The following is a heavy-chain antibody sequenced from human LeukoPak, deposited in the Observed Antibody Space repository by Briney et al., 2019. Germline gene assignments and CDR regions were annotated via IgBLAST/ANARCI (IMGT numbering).Heavy chain of an antibody. D-gene: IGHD6-25*01. J-gene: IGHJ6*03. CDR1: GGSFSGYY. Sequence: SETLSLTCAVYGGSFSGYYWSWIRQPPGKGLEWIGEINHSGSTNYNPSLKSRVTISVDTSKNQFSLKLSSVTAADTAVYYCARLYSSGARYYYYYYMDVWGKGTTVTVSS. CDR3: ARLYSSGARYYYYYYMDV. CDR2: INHSGST. V-gene: IGHV4-34*01.